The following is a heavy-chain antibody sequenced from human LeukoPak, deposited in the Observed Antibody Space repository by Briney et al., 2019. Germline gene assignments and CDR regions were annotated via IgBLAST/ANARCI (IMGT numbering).Heavy chain of an antibody. J-gene: IGHJ4*02. D-gene: IGHD4-17*01. CDR1: GLSFRRDS. CDR3: ARDQGTYTDYDVDY. V-gene: IGHV3-21*01. Sequence: SWVAAGLSFRRDSMNGGRQTRGKGLEWVAHISYSSSFIFYEDSVRGRFIITRDNAENSLYLQMSSLRAEDTGVYYCARDQGTYTDYDVDYWGQGTLVTVSS. CDR2: ISYSSSFI.